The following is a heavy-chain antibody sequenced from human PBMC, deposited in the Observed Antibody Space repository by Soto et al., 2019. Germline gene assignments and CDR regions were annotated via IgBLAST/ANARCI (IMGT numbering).Heavy chain of an antibody. D-gene: IGHD4-17*01. Sequence: GGSLRLSCAASGVTVSSYAMSWVRQAPGKGLEWVSAISGSGGSTYYADSVKGRFTISRDNSKNTLYLQMNSLRAEDTAVYYCAKVGDYGRDYWGQGTLVTVSS. J-gene: IGHJ4*02. CDR3: AKVGDYGRDY. CDR2: ISGSGGST. CDR1: GVTVSSYA. V-gene: IGHV3-23*01.